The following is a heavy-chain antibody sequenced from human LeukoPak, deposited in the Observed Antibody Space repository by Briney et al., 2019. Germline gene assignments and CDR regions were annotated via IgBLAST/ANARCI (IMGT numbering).Heavy chain of an antibody. D-gene: IGHD3-22*01. CDR3: ARNDYDSSGYYSDY. CDR2: IYTSGST. V-gene: IGHV4-61*02. CDR1: GGSISSGSYY. J-gene: IGHJ4*02. Sequence: SQTLSLTCTVSGGSISSGSYYWSWIRQPAGKGLEWIERIYTSGSTNYNPSLKSRVTISVNRPKNQFSLKLSSLPAADTAVYYCARNDYDSSGYYSDYWGQGTLVTVSS.